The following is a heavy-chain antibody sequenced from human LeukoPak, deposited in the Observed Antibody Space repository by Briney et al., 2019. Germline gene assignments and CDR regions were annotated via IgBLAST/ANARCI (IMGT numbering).Heavy chain of an antibody. D-gene: IGHD2-15*01. CDR3: ARTARIGYCSGGSCYPEGFHFDY. Sequence: PSETLSLTCAVYGGSFSGYYWSWIRQPPGRGLEWIGYIYYSGSTNYNPSLKSRVTISVDTSKNQFSLKLSSVTAADTAVYYCARTARIGYCSGGSCYPEGFHFDYWGQGTLVTVSS. J-gene: IGHJ4*02. V-gene: IGHV4-59*08. CDR2: IYYSGST. CDR1: GGSFSGYY.